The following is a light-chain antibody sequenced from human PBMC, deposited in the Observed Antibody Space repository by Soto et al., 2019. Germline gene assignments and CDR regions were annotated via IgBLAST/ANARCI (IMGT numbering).Light chain of an antibody. V-gene: IGLV2-14*01. J-gene: IGLJ1*01. CDR2: EVS. CDR3: SSYLIRTAYP. CDR1: SSDVGGYDY. Sequence: QSVLTQPASVSGSPGQSITISCTGTSSDVGGYDYVSWYQLHPGKAPKLMVFEVSNRPSGVSYRFSGSKSGNTASLTISGLQAEEEADYFCSSYLIRTAYPFRTGTK.